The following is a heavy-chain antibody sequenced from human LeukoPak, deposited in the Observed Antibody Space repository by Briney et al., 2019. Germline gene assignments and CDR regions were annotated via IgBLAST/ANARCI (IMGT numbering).Heavy chain of an antibody. V-gene: IGHV4-59*01. CDR3: ARYEDWFDP. CDR2: IYYSGST. CDR1: GGSISSYY. Sequence: SETLSLTCTVSGGSISSYYWSWIRQPPGKGLEWIGYIYYSGSTNYNPSLKSRVTLSVDTSKNQFSLKLSSVTAADTAVYYCARYEDWFDPWGQGTLVTVSS. D-gene: IGHD3-16*01. J-gene: IGHJ5*02.